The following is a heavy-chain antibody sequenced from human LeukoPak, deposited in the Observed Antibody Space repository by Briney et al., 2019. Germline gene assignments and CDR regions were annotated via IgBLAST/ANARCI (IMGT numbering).Heavy chain of an antibody. CDR3: ARDLFPGIAAAGTLDY. V-gene: IGHV3-48*01. D-gene: IGHD6-13*01. Sequence: GGSLRLSCAASGFTFSSYWMSWVRQAPGKGLEWVSYISSSSSTIYYADSVKGRFTISRDNAKNSLYLQMNSLRAEDTAVYYCARDLFPGIAAAGTLDYWGQGTLVTVSS. CDR2: ISSSSSTI. J-gene: IGHJ4*02. CDR1: GFTFSSYW.